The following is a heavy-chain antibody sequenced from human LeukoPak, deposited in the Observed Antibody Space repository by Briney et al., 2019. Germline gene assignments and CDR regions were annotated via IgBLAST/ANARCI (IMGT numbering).Heavy chain of an antibody. V-gene: IGHV4-39*07. J-gene: IGHJ4*02. CDR3: ARGAYDYVWGSYGD. D-gene: IGHD3-16*01. CDR2: IYSSGST. CDR1: GDSISSSPYY. Sequence: SETLSLTCTVSGDSISSSPYYWGWIRQSPGKGLEWIGSIYSSGSTYYNPSLRSRVTISVDTSKNQFSLKLRSVTAADTAVYYCARGAYDYVWGSYGDWGQGTLVTVSS.